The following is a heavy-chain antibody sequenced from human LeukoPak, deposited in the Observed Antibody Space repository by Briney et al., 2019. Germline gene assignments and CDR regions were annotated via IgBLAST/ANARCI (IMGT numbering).Heavy chain of an antibody. J-gene: IGHJ4*02. Sequence: GASVKVSCKASGYTFTGYYMHWVRQAPGQGLEWMGRINPNSGGTNYAQKFQGRVTMTRDTSISTAYMELSRLRSDDTAVHYCARLYSGDPSDYFDYWGQGTLVTVSS. V-gene: IGHV1-2*06. D-gene: IGHD4-17*01. CDR3: ARLYSGDPSDYFDY. CDR2: INPNSGGT. CDR1: GYTFTGYY.